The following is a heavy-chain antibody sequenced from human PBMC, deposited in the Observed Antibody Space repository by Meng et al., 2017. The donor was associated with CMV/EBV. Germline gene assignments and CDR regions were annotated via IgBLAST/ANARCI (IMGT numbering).Heavy chain of an antibody. Sequence: SGYRFTGYWISWVRHMPGKGLEWMGRIDPSDSYTNYSPSFQGHVTISADKSISTAYLQWSSLKASDTAMYYCASQTYGDAWDYFDYWGQGTLVTVSS. J-gene: IGHJ4*02. CDR2: IDPSDSYT. V-gene: IGHV5-10-1*01. D-gene: IGHD4-17*01. CDR3: ASQTYGDAWDYFDY. CDR1: GYRFTGYW.